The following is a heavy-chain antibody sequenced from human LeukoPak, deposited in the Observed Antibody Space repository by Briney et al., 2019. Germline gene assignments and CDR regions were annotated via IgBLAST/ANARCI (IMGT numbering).Heavy chain of an antibody. D-gene: IGHD3-10*01. CDR2: FDPEDGET. CDR1: GYTLTELS. V-gene: IGHV1-24*01. CDR3: ATGFLELLSFDY. Sequence: ASVKVSCTVSGYTLTELSMHWVRQAPGNGLEWMGGFDPEDGETIYAQKFQGRVTMTEDTSTDTAYMELSSLRSEDTAVYYCATGFLELLSFDYWGQGTLVTVSS. J-gene: IGHJ4*02.